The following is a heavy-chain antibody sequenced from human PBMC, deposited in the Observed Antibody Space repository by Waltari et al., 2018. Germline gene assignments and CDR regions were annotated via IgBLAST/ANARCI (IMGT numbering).Heavy chain of an antibody. CDR2: SRNKANSYTT. J-gene: IGHJ3*02. CDR1: GFTFSDHY. CDR3: IRTTNFAFDI. V-gene: IGHV3-72*01. D-gene: IGHD1-1*01. Sequence: EVQLVESGGGLVQPGGSLRLSCAASGFTFSDHYMDWVRQAPGKGPEWVGRSRNKANSYTTEDAASVKGRFTISRDDSKNSLYLQMNSLKTEDTAVYYCIRTTNFAFDIWGQGTMVAVSS.